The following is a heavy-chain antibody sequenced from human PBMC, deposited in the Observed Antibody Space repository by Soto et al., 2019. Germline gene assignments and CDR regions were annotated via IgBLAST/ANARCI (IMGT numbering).Heavy chain of an antibody. Sequence: SETLSLTCAVYGGSFSGYYWSWIRQPPGKGLEWIGEINHSGSTNYNPSLKSRVTISVDTSKNQFSLKLSSVTAADTAVYYCARGGQKDYDILTGLNYYYYYYMDVWGKGTTVTVSS. D-gene: IGHD3-9*01. CDR1: GGSFSGYY. CDR2: INHSGST. J-gene: IGHJ6*03. CDR3: ARGGQKDYDILTGLNYYYYYYMDV. V-gene: IGHV4-34*01.